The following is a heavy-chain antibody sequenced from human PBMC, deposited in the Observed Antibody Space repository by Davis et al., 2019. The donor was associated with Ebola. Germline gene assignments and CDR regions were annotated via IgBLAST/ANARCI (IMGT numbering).Heavy chain of an antibody. D-gene: IGHD4-17*01. CDR3: ALRSSDYGDYYYFDY. Sequence: GESLKISCAASGFTFSSYAMHWVRQAPGKGLEWVAVISYDGSNKYYADSVKGRFTISRDNSKNTLYLQMNSLRAEDTAVYYCALRSSDYGDYYYFDYWGQGTLVTVSS. CDR2: ISYDGSNK. CDR1: GFTFSSYA. V-gene: IGHV3-30*04. J-gene: IGHJ4*02.